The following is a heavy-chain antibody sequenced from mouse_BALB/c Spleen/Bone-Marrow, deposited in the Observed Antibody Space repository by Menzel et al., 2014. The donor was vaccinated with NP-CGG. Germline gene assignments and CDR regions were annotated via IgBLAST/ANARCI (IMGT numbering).Heavy chain of an antibody. V-gene: IGHV1-4*01. J-gene: IGHJ2*01. CDR2: INPRNTYS. D-gene: IGHD2-3*01. CDR3: TREETYEGCSGHFDY. CDR1: GYSFTSYT. Sequence: QVQLQQSGAELARPGASVKMSCKASGYSFTSYTMHWVKQRPGQGLEWIAYINPRNTYSDYNQKFKDRATVTADKSSSTAYMQLSSLTSEDSAVYYCTREETYEGCSGHFDYWGQGTTLTVSS.